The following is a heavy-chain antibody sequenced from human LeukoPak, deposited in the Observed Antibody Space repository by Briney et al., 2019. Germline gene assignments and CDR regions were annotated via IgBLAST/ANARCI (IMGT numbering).Heavy chain of an antibody. V-gene: IGHV3-23*01. D-gene: IGHD7-27*01. CDR2: ISGSVGST. Sequence: PGGSLSLSCAAPGFTFSSYAMSWVRQAPGRGLEWVSAISGSVGSTYYADSVKGRFTISRDNSKNTLYLQMNSLRAEDTAVYYCAKPVLESDGDYFDYWGQGTLVTVSS. CDR3: AKPVLESDGDYFDY. J-gene: IGHJ4*02. CDR1: GFTFSSYA.